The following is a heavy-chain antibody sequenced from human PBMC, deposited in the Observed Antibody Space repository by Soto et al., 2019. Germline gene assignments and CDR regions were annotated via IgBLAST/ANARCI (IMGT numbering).Heavy chain of an antibody. D-gene: IGHD3-22*01. V-gene: IGHV3-74*01. Sequence: EVQLVESGGGLVQPGGSLRLSCAASGFTFSRYWMHWVRQAPGKGLVWVSRIKGDGSTTAYVDSVKGRFTISRDNAENTVYLQMNSLRGEDTAVYYCVRGAEGAYYHDYWGQGTLVTVSS. CDR1: GFTFSRYW. CDR2: IKGDGSTT. J-gene: IGHJ4*02. CDR3: VRGAEGAYYHDY.